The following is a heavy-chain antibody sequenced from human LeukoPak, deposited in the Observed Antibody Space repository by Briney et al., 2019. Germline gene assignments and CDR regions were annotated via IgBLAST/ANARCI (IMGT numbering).Heavy chain of an antibody. CDR2: IIPIFGTA. Sequence: SVKVSCKASGGTFSSYAISWVRQAPGQGLEWMGGIIPIFGTANYAQKFQGRVTITADESTSTAYMDLSRLRSEDTAVYYCARENSTGSYLFDYWGQGTLVTVSS. CDR3: ARENSTGSYLFDY. V-gene: IGHV1-69*13. J-gene: IGHJ4*02. D-gene: IGHD1-1*01. CDR1: GGTFSSYA.